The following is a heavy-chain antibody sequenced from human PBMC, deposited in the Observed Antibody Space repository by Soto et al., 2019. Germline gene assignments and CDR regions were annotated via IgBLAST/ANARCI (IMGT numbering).Heavy chain of an antibody. J-gene: IGHJ4*02. CDR2: ISSDGSEK. Sequence: QVQLVESGGGVVQPGRSLRLSCAASGFTFSTYGVHWVRQAPGKGLEWVAVISSDGSEKYYAGSVKGRVSISRDNSKSTLYLQMDSLRAEHTAVYYCAKGAVTTSLYYFDYWGQGTLVTVSS. CDR1: GFTFSTYG. D-gene: IGHD4-17*01. V-gene: IGHV3-30*18. CDR3: AKGAVTTSLYYFDY.